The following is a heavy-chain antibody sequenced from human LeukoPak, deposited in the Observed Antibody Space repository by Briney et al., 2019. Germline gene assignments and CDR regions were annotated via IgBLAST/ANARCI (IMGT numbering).Heavy chain of an antibody. D-gene: IGHD5-18*01. Sequence: GASVKVSCKASGYTFTGYYMHWVRQAPGQGLEWMGWINPNSGGTNYAQKFQGRVTMTRDTSISTAYMELSRLRSDDTAVYYCARDAKVQLWALDYWGQGTLVTVSS. CDR2: INPNSGGT. J-gene: IGHJ4*02. V-gene: IGHV1-2*02. CDR3: ARDAKVQLWALDY. CDR1: GYTFTGYY.